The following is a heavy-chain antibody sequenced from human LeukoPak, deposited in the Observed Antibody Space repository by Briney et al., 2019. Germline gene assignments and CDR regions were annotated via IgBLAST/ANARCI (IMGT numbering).Heavy chain of an antibody. D-gene: IGHD2-2*01. J-gene: IGHJ4*02. CDR3: VREDAHTYYFDF. Sequence: GASAKVSCKTSGYTFTSYHMHWVRQAPGQGLEWVAIIKSTGDTTAYAQKFQGRVTVTRDTSTSTVYMDLSSLSSEDTAVYYCVREDAHTYYFDFWGPGTLVTVSS. V-gene: IGHV1-46*01. CDR2: IKSTGDTT. CDR1: GYTFTSYH.